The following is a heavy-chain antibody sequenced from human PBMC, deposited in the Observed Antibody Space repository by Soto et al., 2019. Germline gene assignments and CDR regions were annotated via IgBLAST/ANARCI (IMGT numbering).Heavy chain of an antibody. Sequence: WSLRLSCAASGFTFSTYIMNWVRQAPGKGLEWVSSISSSSGYIYYADSVKGRFTISRDNAKNSVWLQMNSLRAEDTAVYYCARDEGGYFDYWGKGALVTVS. CDR2: ISSSSGYI. CDR3: ARDEGGYFDY. V-gene: IGHV3-21*01. D-gene: IGHD3-16*01. J-gene: IGHJ4*02. CDR1: GFTFSTYI.